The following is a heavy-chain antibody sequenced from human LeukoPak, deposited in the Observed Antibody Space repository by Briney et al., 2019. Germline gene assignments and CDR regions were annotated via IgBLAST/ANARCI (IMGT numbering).Heavy chain of an antibody. V-gene: IGHV3-30-3*01. CDR2: ISYDGSNK. Sequence: GRSLRLSCAASGFTFSSYAMHWVRQAPGKGLEWVAVISYDGSNKYYADSVKGRFTISRDNSKNTLYLQMNSLRAEDTAVYYCASGPGYSSSWYPADYWGQGTLVTVSS. J-gene: IGHJ4*02. CDR1: GFTFSSYA. D-gene: IGHD6-13*01. CDR3: ASGPGYSSSWYPADY.